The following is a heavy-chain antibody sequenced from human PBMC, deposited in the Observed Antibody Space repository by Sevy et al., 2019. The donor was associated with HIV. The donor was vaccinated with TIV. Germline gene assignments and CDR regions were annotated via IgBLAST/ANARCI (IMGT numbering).Heavy chain of an antibody. Sequence: GASLRLSCAASGFTFSSYSMNWVRQAPGKGLEWVSYISSSSSTIYYADSVKGRFTISRDNAKNSLYLQMNSLRAEDTAVYYCAREPYYDYIWGSYRYDYYYGMDVWGQGTTVTVSS. V-gene: IGHV3-48*01. CDR3: AREPYYDYIWGSYRYDYYYGMDV. CDR1: GFTFSSYS. J-gene: IGHJ6*02. D-gene: IGHD3-16*02. CDR2: ISSSSSTI.